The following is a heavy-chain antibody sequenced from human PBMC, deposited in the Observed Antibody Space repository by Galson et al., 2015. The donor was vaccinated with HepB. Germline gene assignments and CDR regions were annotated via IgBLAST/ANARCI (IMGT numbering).Heavy chain of an antibody. V-gene: IGHV1-46*01. Sequence: SVKVSCKASGYTFTSYYMHWVRQAPGQGLEWMGIINPSGGSTNYAQKFQGRVTITADESTSTAYMELSSLRSEDTAVYYCASQYGDPRGYFDLWGRGTLVTVSS. CDR1: GYTFTSYY. CDR3: ASQYGDPRGYFDL. CDR2: INPSGGST. D-gene: IGHD4-17*01. J-gene: IGHJ2*01.